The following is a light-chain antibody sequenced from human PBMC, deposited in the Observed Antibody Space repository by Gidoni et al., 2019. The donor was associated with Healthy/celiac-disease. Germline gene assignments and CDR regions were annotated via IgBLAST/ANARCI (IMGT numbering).Light chain of an antibody. Sequence: VMTQSPATLSVSPGERATLSCRASQSVSSNLAWYQQKPGQVPRLLIYGASTRATGIPARFSGSGSGTEFTLTISSLQSEDFAVYYCQQYNKWPPLTFGGXTKVEIK. CDR3: QQYNKWPPLT. CDR1: QSVSSN. V-gene: IGKV3-15*01. CDR2: GAS. J-gene: IGKJ4*01.